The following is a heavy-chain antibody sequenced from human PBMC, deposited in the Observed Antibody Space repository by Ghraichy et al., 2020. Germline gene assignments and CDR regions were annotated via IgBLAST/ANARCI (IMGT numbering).Heavy chain of an antibody. CDR1: GFTFSSYA. J-gene: IGHJ4*02. CDR3: AKDRRATAYYFDY. Sequence: GGSLRLSCAASGFTFSSYAMSWVRQAPGKGLEWVSAIGGSGSSTYYADSVKGRFTISRDNSKNTLYRQMNSLRAEDTAIYYCAKDRRATAYYFDYWGQGTLVTVSS. D-gene: IGHD5-12*01. CDR2: IGGSGSST. V-gene: IGHV3-23*01.